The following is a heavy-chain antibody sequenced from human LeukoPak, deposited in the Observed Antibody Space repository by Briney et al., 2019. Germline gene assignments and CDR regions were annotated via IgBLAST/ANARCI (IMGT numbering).Heavy chain of an antibody. D-gene: IGHD3-10*01. CDR1: GGTFSSYA. Sequence: SSVKVSCKASGGTFSSYAISWVRQAPGQGLEWMGRIIPIFGTANYAQKFQGRVTITTDESTGTAYMELSSLRSEDTAVYYCTRRGYYGSGKIDWGQGTLVTVSS. CDR2: IIPIFGTA. CDR3: TRRGYYGSGKID. J-gene: IGHJ4*02. V-gene: IGHV1-69*05.